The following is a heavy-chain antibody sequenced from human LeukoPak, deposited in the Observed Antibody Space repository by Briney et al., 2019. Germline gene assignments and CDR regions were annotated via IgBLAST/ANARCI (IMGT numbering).Heavy chain of an antibody. J-gene: IGHJ4*02. CDR3: ARGTNDFDY. V-gene: IGHV1-18*01. CDR2: ISAYNGNT. Sequence: ASVKVSCKASGYTFTSYGISWVRQAPGQGLEWMGWISAYNGNTNYAQKFQGRVTMTRDTSTSTVYMELSSLRSEDTAVYYCARGTNDFDYWGQGTLVTVSS. CDR1: GYTFTSYG.